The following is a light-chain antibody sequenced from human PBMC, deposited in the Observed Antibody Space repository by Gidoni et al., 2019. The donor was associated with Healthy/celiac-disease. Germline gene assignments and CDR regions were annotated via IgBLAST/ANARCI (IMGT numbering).Light chain of an antibody. J-gene: IGKJ4*01. CDR1: QGISSY. CDR3: QQLNSYPLT. V-gene: IGKV1-9*01. Sequence: DIQLTQSPSFLSASVGDRVTITCRASQGISSYLAGYQQKPGKAPKRLIYAASTLQRGVPSRFSGSGSGTEVTLTISSLQPEDFATYYCQQLNSYPLTCGGGTKVEIK. CDR2: AAS.